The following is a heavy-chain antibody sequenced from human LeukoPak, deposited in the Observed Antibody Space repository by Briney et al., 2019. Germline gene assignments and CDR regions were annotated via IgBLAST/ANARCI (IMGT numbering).Heavy chain of an antibody. V-gene: IGHV3-30-3*02. J-gene: IGHJ4*02. CDR2: ISYDGSNK. Sequence: GGSPRLSCAASGFTFSSYAMHWVRQAPGKGLEWVAVISYDGSNKYYADSVKGRFTISRDNSKNTLYLQMNSLRDEDTAVYYCAKSSYYDASGYYREYYFDYWGQGTLVTVSS. CDR1: GFTFSSYA. CDR3: AKSSYYDASGYYREYYFDY. D-gene: IGHD3-22*01.